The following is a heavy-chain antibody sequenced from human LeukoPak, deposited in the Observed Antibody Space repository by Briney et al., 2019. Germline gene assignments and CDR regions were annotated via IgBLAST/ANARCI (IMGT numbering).Heavy chain of an antibody. J-gene: IGHJ3*02. D-gene: IGHD6-6*01. CDR3: AREEYSSSSDAFDI. CDR2: IYYSGST. V-gene: IGHV4-59*01. CDR1: GGSFSGYY. Sequence: PETLSLTCAVYGGSFSGYYWSWIRQPPGKGLEWIGYIYYSGSTNYNPSLKSRVTISVDTSKNQFSLKLSSVTAADTAVYYCAREEYSSSSDAFDIWGQGTMVTVSS.